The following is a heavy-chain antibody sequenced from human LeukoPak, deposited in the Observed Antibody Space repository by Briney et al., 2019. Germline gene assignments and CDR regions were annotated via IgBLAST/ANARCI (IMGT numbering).Heavy chain of an antibody. J-gene: IGHJ4*02. CDR3: ARGRTGAAALDF. Sequence: PSETLSLTCAVYGGSFSGHYWTWIRQPPGKGLEWIGEITHSGSTNYNPSLKSRVTISVDTSKNQFSLKLTSVTAADTAVYHCARGRTGAAALDFWGPGALVTVSS. V-gene: IGHV4-34*01. CDR1: GGSFSGHY. D-gene: IGHD2-2*01. CDR2: ITHSGST.